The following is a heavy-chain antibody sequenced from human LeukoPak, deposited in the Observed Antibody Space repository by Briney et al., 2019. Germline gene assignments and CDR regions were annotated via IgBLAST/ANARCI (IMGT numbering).Heavy chain of an antibody. CDR1: GFTFSSYA. D-gene: IGHD2-15*01. J-gene: IGHJ4*02. Sequence: GGSLRLSCAASGFTFSSYAMSWVRQAPGKGLEWVSAISGSGGSTYYADSVKGRFTISRDNSKNTPYLQMNSLRAEDTAVYYCAKGVAGSGYFDYWGQGTLVTVSS. CDR2: ISGSGGST. CDR3: AKGVAGSGYFDY. V-gene: IGHV3-23*01.